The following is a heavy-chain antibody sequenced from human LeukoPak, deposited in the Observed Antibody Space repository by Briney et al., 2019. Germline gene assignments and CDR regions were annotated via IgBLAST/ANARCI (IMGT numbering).Heavy chain of an antibody. Sequence: ASVKVSCKASGYTFTSYYMRWGRQAPGQGLEWMGWINPNSGGTNYAQKFQGRVTMTRDASISTAYMQLTRLRSDDTAVYYCATDVRGITMVADYWGQGTLVTVSS. V-gene: IGHV1-2*02. CDR3: ATDVRGITMVADY. D-gene: IGHD3-10*01. CDR2: INPNSGGT. J-gene: IGHJ4*02. CDR1: GYTFTSYY.